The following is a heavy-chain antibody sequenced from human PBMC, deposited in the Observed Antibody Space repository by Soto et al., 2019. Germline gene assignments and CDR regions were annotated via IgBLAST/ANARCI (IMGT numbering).Heavy chain of an antibody. Sequence: QVQLVQAGAEVKKPGSSVKVSCTASGGTFSSYAISWVRQAPGQGRAWMGGIIPICGTANYAQKFQGRVTITADKATSTAYMELSSLRSEDTSLYYCARPVEMATNWAHAFDIWGQGTMVTVSS. CDR1: GGTFSSYA. J-gene: IGHJ3*02. V-gene: IGHV1-69*06. CDR2: IIPICGTA. D-gene: IGHD7-27*01. CDR3: ARPVEMATNWAHAFDI.